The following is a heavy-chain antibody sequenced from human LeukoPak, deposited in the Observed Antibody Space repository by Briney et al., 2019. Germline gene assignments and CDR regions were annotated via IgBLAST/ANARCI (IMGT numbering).Heavy chain of an antibody. D-gene: IGHD1-14*01. Sequence: SVKVSCKASGGTFSTYAISWVRQAPGQGPEWMGGIIPISGTANYAQKFQGRVTFTTDESTNTAYMELSSLRSEDTAVYYCARGGTFYRRTLLNYFDYWGQGSLVTVSS. CDR1: GGTFSTYA. CDR2: IIPISGTA. CDR3: ARGGTFYRRTLLNYFDY. V-gene: IGHV1-69*05. J-gene: IGHJ4*02.